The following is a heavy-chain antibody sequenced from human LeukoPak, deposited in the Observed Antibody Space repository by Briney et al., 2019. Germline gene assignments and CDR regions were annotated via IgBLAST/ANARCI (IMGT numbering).Heavy chain of an antibody. Sequence: GGSLRLSCAASGFTFSSYSMNWVRQAPGKGLEWVSFISSSSSYIYYADSVKSRFTISRDNAKNSLYLQMNSLRAEDTAVYYCARGEYGSGSYHIDYWGQGTLVTVSS. CDR2: ISSSSSYI. V-gene: IGHV3-21*01. CDR1: GFTFSSYS. D-gene: IGHD3-10*01. J-gene: IGHJ4*02. CDR3: ARGEYGSGSYHIDY.